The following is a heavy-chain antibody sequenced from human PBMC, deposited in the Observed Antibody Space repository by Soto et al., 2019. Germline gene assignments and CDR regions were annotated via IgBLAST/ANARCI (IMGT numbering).Heavy chain of an antibody. J-gene: IGHJ5*02. CDR2: IYYSGST. V-gene: IGHV4-31*03. CDR3: ARGVANRYGFGDP. Sequence: SETLSLTCTVSGGSISSGGYYWNWIRQHPGKGLEWIGYIYYSGSTYYNPSLKSRVSISVDTSKNHFSLKLTSVTAADTAVYYCARGVANRYGFGDPCGQGTLVTVSS. CDR1: GGSISSGGYY. D-gene: IGHD5-18*01.